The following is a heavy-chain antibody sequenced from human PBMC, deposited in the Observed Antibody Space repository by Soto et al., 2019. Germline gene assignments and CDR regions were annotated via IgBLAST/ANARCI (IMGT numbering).Heavy chain of an antibody. CDR2: ITSSSSYT. J-gene: IGHJ4*02. D-gene: IGHD3-22*01. Sequence: QVQLVESGGGLVKPGGSLRLSCAASGFTFSDYYMSWIRQAPGKGLEWVSYITSSSSYTIYADSVRGRFTISRNNAKNSQFLQMNSLRAEDTAVYYCARADHYDTSGYWKWGQGTLVTVSS. CDR1: GFTFSDYY. CDR3: ARADHYDTSGYWK. V-gene: IGHV3-11*05.